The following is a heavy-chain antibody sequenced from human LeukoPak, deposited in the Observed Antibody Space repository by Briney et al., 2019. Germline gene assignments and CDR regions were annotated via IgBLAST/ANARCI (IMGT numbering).Heavy chain of an antibody. Sequence: GGSLRLSCAASGFTFTSYAMSWARQAPGKGLEWVSAISGSGGSTYYADSVKGRFTISRDNSKNTLYLQMNSLRAEDTAVYYCAKPRPSYSSSWYDHWGQGTLVTVSS. CDR2: ISGSGGST. CDR3: AKPRPSYSSSWYDH. V-gene: IGHV3-23*01. D-gene: IGHD6-13*01. J-gene: IGHJ5*02. CDR1: GFTFTSYA.